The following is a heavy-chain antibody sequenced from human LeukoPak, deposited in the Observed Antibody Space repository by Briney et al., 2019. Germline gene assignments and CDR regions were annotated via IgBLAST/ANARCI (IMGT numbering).Heavy chain of an antibody. CDR2: INTNTGNP. D-gene: IGHD3-3*01. CDR3: ARDRYYDFWSGYYWSRWFDP. J-gene: IGHJ5*02. V-gene: IGHV7-4-1*02. Sequence: GASVKVSCKASGYTFTSYAMNWVRQAPGQGLEWMGWINTNTGNPTYAQGFTGRFVFSLDTSVSTAYLQISSLKAEDTAVYYCARDRYYDFWSGYYWSRWFDPWGQGTLVTVSS. CDR1: GYTFTSYA.